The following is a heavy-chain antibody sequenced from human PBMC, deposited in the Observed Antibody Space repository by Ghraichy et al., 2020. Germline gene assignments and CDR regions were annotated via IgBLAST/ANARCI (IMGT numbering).Heavy chain of an antibody. D-gene: IGHD3-16*01. J-gene: IGHJ4*02. Sequence: SETLSLTCAVYGGSFSDYYWTWIRQPPGKGLEWIGEINQSGSTIYNPSLNSRVAISVDTTKNQFSLRLNSVTAADTAVYYCARARGHFTIRGTFYWGQGTLVTVSS. V-gene: IGHV4-34*01. CDR2: INQSGST. CDR1: GGSFSDYY. CDR3: ARARGHFTIRGTFY.